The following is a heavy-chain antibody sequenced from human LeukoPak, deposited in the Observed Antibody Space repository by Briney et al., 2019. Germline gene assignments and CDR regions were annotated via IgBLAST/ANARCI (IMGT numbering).Heavy chain of an antibody. Sequence: GGSLRLSCAASGFTFSSYAMNWVRQAPGKGLEWISYISSSSSTLYYADSVKGRFTISRDNAKNSLYLQMNSLRADDTAVYYCARDERWLPWRYFDYWGQGTLVTVSS. CDR3: ARDERWLPWRYFDY. J-gene: IGHJ4*02. CDR2: ISSSSSTL. CDR1: GFTFSSYA. D-gene: IGHD5-24*01. V-gene: IGHV3-48*01.